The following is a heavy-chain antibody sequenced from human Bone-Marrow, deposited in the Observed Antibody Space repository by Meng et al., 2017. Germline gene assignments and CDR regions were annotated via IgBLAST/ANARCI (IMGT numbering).Heavy chain of an antibody. V-gene: IGHV3-15*01. Sequence: EVPVVESGGSLVKPGGSLRLSCAASGFAFSDAWMSWVRQAPGKGLEWVGLIKSKSAGGTTDYAAPVKGRFTISRDDSKTTMYLQMNSLKTEDTAVYYCTASPATEYWGQGTLVTVSS. CDR2: IKSKSAGGTT. D-gene: IGHD1-26*01. CDR1: GFAFSDAW. J-gene: IGHJ4*02. CDR3: TASPATEY.